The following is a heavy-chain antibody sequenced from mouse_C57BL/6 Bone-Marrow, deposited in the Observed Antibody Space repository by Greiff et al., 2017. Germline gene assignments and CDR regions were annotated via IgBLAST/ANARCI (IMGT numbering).Heavy chain of an antibody. CDR3: ARDDEYVYDALDY. CDR1: GFTFSSYA. D-gene: IGHD5-2*01. V-gene: IGHV5-4*01. J-gene: IGHJ4*01. Sequence: EVMLVESGGGLVKPGGSLKLSCAASGFTFSSYAMSWVRQTPEKRLEWVATISDGGSYTYYPDNVTGRFTISIDNAKNHLYLQMSHLKSEDSAMYYCARDDEYVYDALDYWGQGTSVTVSS. CDR2: ISDGGSYT.